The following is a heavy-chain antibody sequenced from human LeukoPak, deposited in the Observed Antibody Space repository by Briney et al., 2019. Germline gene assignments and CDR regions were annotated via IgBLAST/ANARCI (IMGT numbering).Heavy chain of an antibody. CDR2: IKQDGSEK. Sequence: VGSLRLSCAASGYTFSSYCMSWVRQAPGQGLEWMGNIKQDGSEKYYLDSLKGRFTITRDNAKNSLYMQMNSLRSEDTAVYYCGRHDFWSGPGFVDYWGQGTLDTVSS. CDR3: GRHDFWSGPGFVDY. D-gene: IGHD3-3*01. J-gene: IGHJ4*02. CDR1: GYTFSSYC. V-gene: IGHV3-7*01.